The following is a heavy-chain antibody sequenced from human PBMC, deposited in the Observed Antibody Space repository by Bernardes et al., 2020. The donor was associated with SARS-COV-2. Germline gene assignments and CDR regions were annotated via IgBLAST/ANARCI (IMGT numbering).Heavy chain of an antibody. CDR3: AKQLRITIQGIKKYYYGLDV. J-gene: IGHJ6*02. CDR2: IYPDDSDT. D-gene: IGHD3-3*01. V-gene: IGHV5-51*01. Sequence: GESLKISCKGSGYSFTTSWIGWVRQMPGKGLEWMGIIYPDDSDTRYSPSFQGQVTISADKSISTAYLQWSSLKASDTGMYYCAKQLRITIQGIKKYYYGLDVWGQGTTVTVSS. CDR1: GYSFTTSW.